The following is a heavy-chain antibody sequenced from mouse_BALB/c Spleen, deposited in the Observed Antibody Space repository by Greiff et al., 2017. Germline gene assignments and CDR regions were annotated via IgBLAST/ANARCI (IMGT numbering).Heavy chain of an antibody. Sequence: EVKLVESGGGLVQPGGSRKLSCAASGFTFSSFGMHWVRQAPEKGLEWVAYISSGSSTIYYADTVKGRFTISRDNPKNTLFLQMTSLRSEDTAMYYCARSAYDYDGWYYAMDYWGQGTSVTVSS. CDR3: ARSAYDYDGWYYAMDY. J-gene: IGHJ4*01. D-gene: IGHD2-4*01. CDR2: ISSGSSTI. CDR1: GFTFSSFG. V-gene: IGHV5-17*02.